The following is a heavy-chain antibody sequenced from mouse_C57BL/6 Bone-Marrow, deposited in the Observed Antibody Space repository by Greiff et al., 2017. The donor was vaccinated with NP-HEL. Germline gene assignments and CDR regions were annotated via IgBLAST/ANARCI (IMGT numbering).Heavy chain of an antibody. CDR2: ISDGGSYT. J-gene: IGHJ2*01. CDR1: GFTFSSYA. D-gene: IGHD1-1*01. Sequence: DVKLVESGGGLVKPGGSLKLSCAASGFTFSSYAMSWVRQTPEKRLEWVATISDGGSYTYYPDNVKGRFTISRDNAKNNLYLQMSHLKSEDTAMYYCARDYYGSPSFDYWGQGTTLTVSS. CDR3: ARDYYGSPSFDY. V-gene: IGHV5-4*01.